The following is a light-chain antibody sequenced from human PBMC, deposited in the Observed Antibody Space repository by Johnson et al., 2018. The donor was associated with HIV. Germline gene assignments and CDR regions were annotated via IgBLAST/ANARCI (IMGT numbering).Light chain of an antibody. Sequence: QPVLTQPPSVSAAPGQKVTSSCSGSSSNIGNNYVSWYQQLPGTAPKLLIYENNKRPSGIPDRFSGSKSGPSATLGITGLQTGDEADDSCGAWYSRLRTGVFGTGNKVTVL. CDR3: GAWYSRLRTGV. J-gene: IGLJ1*01. V-gene: IGLV1-51*02. CDR2: ENN. CDR1: SSNIGNNY.